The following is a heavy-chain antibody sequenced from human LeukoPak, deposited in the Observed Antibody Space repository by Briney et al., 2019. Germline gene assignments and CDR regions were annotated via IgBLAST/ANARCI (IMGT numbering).Heavy chain of an antibody. V-gene: IGHV4-4*07. Sequence: KPSETLPLTCTVSGGSISSYYWSWIRQSAGKGLEWIGRIYSSGSTNYNPSLKSRVTMSIDTSKNQFSLNLSSVTAADTAMYYCAKGGSSWYNWFDPWGQGTLVTVSS. D-gene: IGHD6-13*01. CDR2: IYSSGST. J-gene: IGHJ5*02. CDR3: AKGGSSWYNWFDP. CDR1: GGSISSYY.